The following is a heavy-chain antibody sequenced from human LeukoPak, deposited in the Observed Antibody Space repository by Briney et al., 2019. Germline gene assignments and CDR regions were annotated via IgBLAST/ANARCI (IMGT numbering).Heavy chain of an antibody. CDR2: IDANSGDT. CDR1: GYTFIAYY. V-gene: IGHV1-2*02. Sequence: GASVKVSCKASGYTFIAYYMHWVRQAPGQGLEWMGWIDANSGDTKYAQKFQGRVTITRDTSIGTAYMELNSLISDDTAVYYCASEAFCVGGSCQLHRVASWGPGTQVTVSS. J-gene: IGHJ4*02. CDR3: ASEAFCVGGSCQLHRVAS. D-gene: IGHD2-15*01.